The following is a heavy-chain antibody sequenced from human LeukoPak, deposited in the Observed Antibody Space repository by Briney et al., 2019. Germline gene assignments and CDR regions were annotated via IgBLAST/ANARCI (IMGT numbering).Heavy chain of an antibody. CDR3: AKGRGYSYGYEFDY. Sequence: GASVKVSCKASGYTFTSYYMHWVRQAPGQGLEWVGIINPSGGSTAYAQKFQGRVTMTRNTSISTAYMELSSLRAEDAAVYYCAKGRGYSYGYEFDYWGQGTLVTVSS. CDR1: GYTFTSYY. D-gene: IGHD5-18*01. J-gene: IGHJ4*02. V-gene: IGHV1-46*01. CDR2: INPSGGST.